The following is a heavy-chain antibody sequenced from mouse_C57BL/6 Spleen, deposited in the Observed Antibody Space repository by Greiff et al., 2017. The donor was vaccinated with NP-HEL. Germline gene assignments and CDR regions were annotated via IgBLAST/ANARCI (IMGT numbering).Heavy chain of an antibody. Sequence: QVQLKQPGAELVRPGSSVKLSCKASGYTFTSSWMAWVKQRPGQGLEWIGNIYPSDSETHYNQKFKDKATLTVDKSSSTAYMQLSSLTSEDSAVYYCASHYYYGSSYWYFDVWGTGTTVTVSS. J-gene: IGHJ1*03. V-gene: IGHV1-61*01. CDR3: ASHYYYGSSYWYFDV. CDR1: GYTFTSSW. CDR2: IYPSDSET. D-gene: IGHD1-1*01.